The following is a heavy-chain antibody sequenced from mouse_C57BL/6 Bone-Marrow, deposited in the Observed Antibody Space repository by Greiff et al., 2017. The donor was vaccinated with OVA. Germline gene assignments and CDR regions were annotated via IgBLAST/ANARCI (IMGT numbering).Heavy chain of an antibody. D-gene: IGHD1-1*01. CDR2: IDPENGDT. CDR3: TTDTTVVDY. V-gene: IGHV14-4*01. CDR1: GFNIKDDY. Sequence: VQLQQSGAELVRPGASVKLSCTASGFNIKDDYMHWVKQRPEQGLEWIGWIDPENGDTAYASQFQGKATITADTSSNTAYLQLSSLTSEDTAVYYCTTDTTVVDYWGQGTTLTVSS. J-gene: IGHJ2*01.